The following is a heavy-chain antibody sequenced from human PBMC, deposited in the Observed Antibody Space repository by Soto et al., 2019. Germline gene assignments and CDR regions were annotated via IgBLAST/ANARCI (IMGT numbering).Heavy chain of an antibody. D-gene: IGHD6-13*01. V-gene: IGHV4-59*01. CDR1: GGSISSYY. CDR3: ARYAGSSWFDY. J-gene: IGHJ4*02. Sequence: SETLSLTCTVSGGSISSYYWSWIRQPPGKGLEWIGYINYSGRTNYNPSLKSRVTMSLDTSKNQFSLKLRSVTAADTAVFYCARYAGSSWFDYWGQGTLVTVSS. CDR2: INYSGRT.